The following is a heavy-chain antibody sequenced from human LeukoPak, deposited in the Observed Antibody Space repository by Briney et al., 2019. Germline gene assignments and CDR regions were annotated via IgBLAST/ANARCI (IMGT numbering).Heavy chain of an antibody. CDR3: TSLSNTDKDDY. Sequence: GGSLRLSCAASGFTFSTYSMNWVRQAPGKGLEWVSYISSGSGTVYYADSVKGRFTISRDNAKNSLYLQMNSLRAEDTAVYYCTSLSNTDKDDYWGQGTLVTVSS. J-gene: IGHJ4*02. CDR2: ISSGSGTV. D-gene: IGHD1/OR15-1a*01. V-gene: IGHV3-48*01. CDR1: GFTFSTYS.